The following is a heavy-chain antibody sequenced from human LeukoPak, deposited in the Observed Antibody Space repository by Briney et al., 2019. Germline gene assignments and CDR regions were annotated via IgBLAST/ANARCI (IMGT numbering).Heavy chain of an antibody. CDR2: INHSGST. Sequence: SETLSLTCAVYGGSFSGYHWSWIRQPPGKGLEWIGEINHSGSTNYNPSLKSRVTISVDTSKNQFSLKLSSVTAADTAVYYCARGRLIVVVPAARPLGYYYGMDVWGQGTTVTVSS. J-gene: IGHJ6*02. CDR3: ARGRLIVVVPAARPLGYYYGMDV. D-gene: IGHD2-2*01. V-gene: IGHV4-34*01. CDR1: GGSFSGYH.